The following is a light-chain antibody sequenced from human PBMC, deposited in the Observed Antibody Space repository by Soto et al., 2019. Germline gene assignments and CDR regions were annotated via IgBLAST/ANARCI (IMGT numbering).Light chain of an antibody. CDR1: QSISSW. CDR3: QQYNSYAYT. CDR2: DAS. V-gene: IGKV1-5*01. J-gene: IGKJ2*01. Sequence: GDRVTITCRASQSISSWLAWYQQKPGKAPKLLIHDASSLESGVPSRFSGSGSGTEFTLTISSLQPDDFATYYCQQYNSYAYTFGQGTKLEIK.